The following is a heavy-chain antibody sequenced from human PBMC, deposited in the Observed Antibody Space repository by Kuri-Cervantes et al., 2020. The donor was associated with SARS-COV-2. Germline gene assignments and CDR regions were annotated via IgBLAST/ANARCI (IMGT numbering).Heavy chain of an antibody. CDR3: ASSGITGSVYYYMDV. Sequence: PSVKVSCKASGYIFTDYYIRWVRQAPGQGLEWVGWINSNSGGTKYAQKFQGRVTMTRDTSITTAYMELRSLRSDDTAVYYCASSGITGSVYYYMDVWGKGTTVTVSS. CDR2: INSNSGGT. CDR1: GYIFTDYY. V-gene: IGHV1-2*02. J-gene: IGHJ6*03. D-gene: IGHD1-20*01.